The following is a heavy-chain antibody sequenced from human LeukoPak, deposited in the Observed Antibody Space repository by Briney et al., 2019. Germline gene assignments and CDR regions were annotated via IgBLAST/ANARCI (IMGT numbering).Heavy chain of an antibody. J-gene: IGHJ5*01. CDR1: GASFSGYY. CDR2: INLGGST. CDR3: AKGRRVIMIQGANRVNQWIDS. V-gene: IGHV4-34*01. D-gene: IGHD3-16*01. Sequence: PSETLSLTCAVYGASFSGYYWSWIRQPPGQGLEWIGEINLGGSTNYNPSHNSRVTISLDTSKKQFSLKLNSVTAADTATYYCAKGRRVIMIQGANRVNQWIDSWGQGTLVTVSS.